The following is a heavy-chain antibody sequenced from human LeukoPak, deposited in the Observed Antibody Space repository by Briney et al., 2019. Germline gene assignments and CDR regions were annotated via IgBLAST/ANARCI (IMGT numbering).Heavy chain of an antibody. CDR2: MYYSERT. CDR1: GGSISTYH. D-gene: IGHD1-26*01. Sequence: SETLSLTCNVSGGSISTYHWSWIRQPPGKGLEWIGYMYYSERTDYNPSLKSRVIISIDTSKNQFSLKLSSVTAADTALYYCARGIVGAIYDAFDIWGQGTMVTVSS. CDR3: ARGIVGAIYDAFDI. V-gene: IGHV4-59*01. J-gene: IGHJ3*02.